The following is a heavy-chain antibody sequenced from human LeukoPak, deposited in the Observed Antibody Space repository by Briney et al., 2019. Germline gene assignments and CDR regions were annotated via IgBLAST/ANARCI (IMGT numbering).Heavy chain of an antibody. D-gene: IGHD3-10*01. CDR2: INHRGST. CDR3: ARISGGWFDP. CDR1: GASISSGGYY. V-gene: IGHV4-31*03. Sequence: SETLSLTCTVSGASISSGGYYWSWIRQHPAKGLEWIGYINHRGSTDYKPSLKRRVTMSVDTSKSQFSLKMNSVTAADTAVYYCARISGGWFDPWGQGTLVTVSS. J-gene: IGHJ5*02.